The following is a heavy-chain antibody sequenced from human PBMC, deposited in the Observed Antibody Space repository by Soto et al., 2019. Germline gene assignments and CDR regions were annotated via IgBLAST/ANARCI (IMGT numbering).Heavy chain of an antibody. J-gene: IGHJ3*02. CDR2: ISDSGGRT. Sequence: GGSLRLSCAASGFTFSTYGMTWVRQAPGKGLEWVSGISDSGGRTSHADSVKGRFTISRDNSKNTLYLQMNSLRAEDTAVYYCAKEAYSSGWYDAFDNWGQGTMVTVSS. V-gene: IGHV3-23*01. CDR1: GFTFSTYG. CDR3: AKEAYSSGWYDAFDN. D-gene: IGHD6-19*01.